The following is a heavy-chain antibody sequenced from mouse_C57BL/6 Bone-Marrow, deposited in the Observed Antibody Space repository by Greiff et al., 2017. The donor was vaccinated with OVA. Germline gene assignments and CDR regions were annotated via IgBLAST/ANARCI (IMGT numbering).Heavy chain of an antibody. Sequence: QVHVKQSGAELVRPGASVTLSCKASGYTFTDYEMHWVKQTPVHGLEWIGAIDPETGGTASNQKFKGKAILTADKSSSTAYMELRSLTSEDSAVYYCTRGYSNYYAMDYWGQGTSVTVSS. CDR3: TRGYSNYYAMDY. V-gene: IGHV1-15*01. D-gene: IGHD2-5*01. CDR2: IDPETGGT. J-gene: IGHJ4*01. CDR1: GYTFTDYE.